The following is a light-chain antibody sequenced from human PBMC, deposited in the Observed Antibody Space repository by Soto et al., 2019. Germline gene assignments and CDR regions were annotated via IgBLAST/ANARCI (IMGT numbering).Light chain of an antibody. Sequence: EIVMTQSPATLSVSPGERATLSCRASQSVSNNLAWYQLKPGQAPRLLIYGASTRATGIPARFSGSGSGTEFTLTISSLQSEDFAVYYCQHYNNWPPWTFGQGTKVEIK. CDR2: GAS. J-gene: IGKJ1*01. V-gene: IGKV3-15*01. CDR1: QSVSNN. CDR3: QHYNNWPPWT.